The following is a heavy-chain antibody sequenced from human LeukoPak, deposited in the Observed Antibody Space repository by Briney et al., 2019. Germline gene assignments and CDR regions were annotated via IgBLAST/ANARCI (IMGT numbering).Heavy chain of an antibody. CDR2: ISAYNGNT. Sequence: ASVKVSCKASGYTFSSYGISWVRQAPGQGLEWMGWISAYNGNTNYAQKFQGRVTMTTNTSTSTAYMELRSLKSDDTAVYYCARIPRMGYCSGGSCYSGWFDPWGQGTLVTVSS. J-gene: IGHJ5*02. D-gene: IGHD2-15*01. V-gene: IGHV1-18*01. CDR1: GYTFSSYG. CDR3: ARIPRMGYCSGGSCYSGWFDP.